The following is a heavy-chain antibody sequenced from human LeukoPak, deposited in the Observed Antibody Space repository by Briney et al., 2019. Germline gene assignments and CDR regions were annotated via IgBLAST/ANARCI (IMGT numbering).Heavy chain of an antibody. CDR1: GGSISSYY. CDR2: IYYSGST. CDR3: ARNRVRKRGYSGYEQYYFDY. J-gene: IGHJ4*02. Sequence: SETLSLTCTVSGGSISSYYWSWIRQPPGKGLEWIGYIYYSGSTNYSPSLKSRVTISVDTSKNQFSLKLSSVTAADTAVYYCARNRVRKRGYSGYEQYYFDYWGQGTLVTVSS. V-gene: IGHV4-59*01. D-gene: IGHD5-12*01.